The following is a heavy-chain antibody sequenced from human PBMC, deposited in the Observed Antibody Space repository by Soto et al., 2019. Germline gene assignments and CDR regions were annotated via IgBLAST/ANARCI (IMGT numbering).Heavy chain of an antibody. J-gene: IGHJ3*02. CDR3: ARDQGGAYFPHDGFEM. CDR1: GFPFSEYA. D-gene: IGHD1-26*01. Sequence: QEHLVESGGGVVQPGRSLRLSCVASGFPFSEYAMHWVRQAPGKGLEWVAVISYDDGNVRYYADSVQGRFTGSRDNSKNTLFLQMDSVRSEDTAVYYCARDQGGAYFPHDGFEMWGQGTVVTVSS. CDR2: ISYDDGNVR. V-gene: IGHV3-30-3*01.